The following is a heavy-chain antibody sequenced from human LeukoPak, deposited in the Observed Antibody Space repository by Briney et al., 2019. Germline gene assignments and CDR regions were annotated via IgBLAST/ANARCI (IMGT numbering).Heavy chain of an antibody. J-gene: IGHJ4*02. CDR1: GFTFSDYY. Sequence: PGGSLRLSCAASGFTFSDYYMSWIRQAPGKGLEWVSYISSSGSTIYYADSVKGRFTISRDNSKNTLYLQMNSLRAEDTAVYYCARSLYRYCSGGSCYSTDYWGQGTLVTVSS. CDR2: ISSSGSTI. CDR3: ARSLYRYCSGGSCYSTDY. D-gene: IGHD2-15*01. V-gene: IGHV3-11*04.